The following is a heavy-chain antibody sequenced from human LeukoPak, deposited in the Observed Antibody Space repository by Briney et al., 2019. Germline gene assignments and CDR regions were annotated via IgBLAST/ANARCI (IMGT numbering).Heavy chain of an antibody. V-gene: IGHV4-30-2*01. D-gene: IGHD3-10*01. CDR3: ARVGTDYYGSGSYYLDY. J-gene: IGHJ4*02. Sequence: SETLSLTCAVSGGSISSGGYSWSWIRQPPGKGPEWIGYIYHSGSTYYNPSLKSRVTISVDRSKNQFSLKRSSVTAADTAVYYCARVGTDYYGSGSYYLDYWGQGTLVTVSS. CDR2: IYHSGST. CDR1: GGSISSGGYS.